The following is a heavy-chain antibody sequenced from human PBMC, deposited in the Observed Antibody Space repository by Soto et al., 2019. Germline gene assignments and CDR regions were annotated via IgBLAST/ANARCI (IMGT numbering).Heavy chain of an antibody. CDR1: GFTFSSYA. CDR2: ISYDGSNK. Sequence: GSLRLSCAASGFTFSSYAMHWVRQAPGKGLEWVAVISYDGSNKYYADSVKGRFTISRDNSKNTLYLQMNSLRAEDTAVYYCARAYYDSSAPVDYWGQGTLVTVSS. CDR3: ARAYYDSSAPVDY. J-gene: IGHJ4*02. V-gene: IGHV3-30-3*01. D-gene: IGHD3-22*01.